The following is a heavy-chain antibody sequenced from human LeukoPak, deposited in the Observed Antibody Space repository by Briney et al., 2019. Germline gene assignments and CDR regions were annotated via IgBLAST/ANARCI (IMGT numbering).Heavy chain of an antibody. D-gene: IGHD3-22*01. V-gene: IGHV1-2*02. J-gene: IGHJ4*02. CDR3: ARGGYYDSSGFDN. CDR2: INSNLGDT. CDR1: GYPFSAYY. Sequence: ASVKVSCKASGYPFSAYYMHWARQAPGQGFEWMGWINSNLGDTSYAQKFQGRVTMTRDTSISTAYMELTGLGSDDTAVYYCARGGYYDSSGFDNWGQGTLVTVSS.